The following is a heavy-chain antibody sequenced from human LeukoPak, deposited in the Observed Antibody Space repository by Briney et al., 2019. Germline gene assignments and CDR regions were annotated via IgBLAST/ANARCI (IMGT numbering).Heavy chain of an antibody. CDR3: ARLQKAARYMDV. Sequence: PSETLSLTCTVSGGSISSYYWSWIRQPPGKGLEWIGYIYTSGSTNYNPSLKSRVTISVDTSKNQFSLKLSSVTAADTAVYYCARLQKAARYMDVWGKGTTVTVSS. CDR1: GGSISSYY. J-gene: IGHJ6*03. D-gene: IGHD2-15*01. CDR2: IYTSGST. V-gene: IGHV4-4*09.